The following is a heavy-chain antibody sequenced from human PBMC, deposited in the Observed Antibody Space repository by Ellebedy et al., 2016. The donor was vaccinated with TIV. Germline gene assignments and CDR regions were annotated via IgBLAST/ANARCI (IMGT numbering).Heavy chain of an antibody. J-gene: IGHJ2*01. CDR3: ARGARGGENWHFDL. CDR1: GFIFSNYD. D-gene: IGHD3-16*01. V-gene: IGHV3-13*01. CDR2: FGIGGDA. Sequence: GESLKISCDASGFIFSNYDMHWVRQVAGKGLEWVSGFGIGGDAYYRASVRGRFTISREDAKSSLFFQMNSLTVGDTAVYYCARGARGGENWHFDLWGRGTLVAVSS.